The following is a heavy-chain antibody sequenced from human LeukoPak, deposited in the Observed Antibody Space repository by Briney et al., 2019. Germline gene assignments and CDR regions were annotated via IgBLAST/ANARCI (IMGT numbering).Heavy chain of an antibody. D-gene: IGHD1-26*01. Sequence: ASVKVSCKASGYTFSSYHIHWVRQAPGQGLEWMGKINPSFNPGVDVTSYAQKFQGRVTMTRDISANTVYMELSSLTSEDTAVYYCARAWESIAGYYFDYWGQGTLVTVSS. CDR3: ARAWESIAGYYFDY. CDR1: GYTFSSYH. V-gene: IGHV1-46*01. CDR2: INPSFNPGVDVT. J-gene: IGHJ4*02.